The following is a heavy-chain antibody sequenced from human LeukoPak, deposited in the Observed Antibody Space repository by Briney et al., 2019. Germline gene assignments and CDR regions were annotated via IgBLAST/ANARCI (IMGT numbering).Heavy chain of an antibody. V-gene: IGHV3-48*01. CDR2: LSNTGNI. Sequence: PGGSLRLSCAASGFTFSSYGMNWVRQAPGKGLEWLSYLSNTGNIHYAQSVKGRFTISRDNAKNSLYLQMDGLRAEDTAVYYCARRGDTPMIGDHWGQGILVTIAS. D-gene: IGHD5-18*01. CDR3: ARRGDTPMIGDH. CDR1: GFTFSSYG. J-gene: IGHJ4*02.